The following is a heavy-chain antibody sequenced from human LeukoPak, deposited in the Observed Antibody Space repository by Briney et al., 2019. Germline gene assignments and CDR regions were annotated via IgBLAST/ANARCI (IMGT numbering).Heavy chain of an antibody. CDR1: DYSISSDYY. V-gene: IGHV4-38-2*02. J-gene: IGHJ5*02. CDR2: IYQSGST. CDR3: VRGPYGSGISNWFDP. Sequence: SETLSLTCTVSDYSISSDYYWGWIRQPPGKGLEWIGTIYQSGSTYNNPSLKSRATRSVDTSMSQFSLKLSSVTAADKAVYYCVRGPYGSGISNWFDPWGQGTQVIVSS. D-gene: IGHD3-10*01.